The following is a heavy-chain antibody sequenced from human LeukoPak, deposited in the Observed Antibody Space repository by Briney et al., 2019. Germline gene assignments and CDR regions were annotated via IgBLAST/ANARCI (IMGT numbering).Heavy chain of an antibody. CDR2: IYYSGST. D-gene: IGHD6-13*01. J-gene: IGHJ5*02. V-gene: IGHV4-59*01. Sequence: SETLSLTCTVSGGSISSYYWSWIRQPPGKGLEWIGYIYYSGSTNYNPSLKSRVTISVDTSKNQFSLKLSSVTAANTAVYYCARGDSSSWSGYWFDPWGQGTLVTVSS. CDR1: GGSISSYY. CDR3: ARGDSSSWSGYWFDP.